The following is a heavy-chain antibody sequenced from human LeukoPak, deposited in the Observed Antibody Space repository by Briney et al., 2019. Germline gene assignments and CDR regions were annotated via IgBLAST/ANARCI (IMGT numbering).Heavy chain of an antibody. D-gene: IGHD4-23*01. CDR3: ASHNGGNSEYFHH. CDR2: IIPILGIA. J-gene: IGHJ1*01. CDR1: GGTFSNYA. V-gene: IGHV1-69*04. Sequence: GASVKVSCKASGGTFSNYAISWVRQAPGQGLEWMGRIIPILGIANYAQKFQGRVMVTADKSTSTAYMELSSLRSEDTAVYYCASHNGGNSEYFHHWGQGTLVTVSS.